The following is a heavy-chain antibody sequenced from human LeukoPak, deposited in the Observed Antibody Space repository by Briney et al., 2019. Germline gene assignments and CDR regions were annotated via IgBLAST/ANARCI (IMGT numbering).Heavy chain of an antibody. CDR1: GFTFSNYA. Sequence: GGSLRLSCAASGFTFSNYAMSWVRQAPGKGLEWFSAINGGGGSTYHADSVEGRFTISRDNSKNTLYLQMNSLRAEDTAVYYCAKSMRTYYYNGMDVWGQGTTDTVSS. J-gene: IGHJ6*02. V-gene: IGHV3-23*01. CDR2: INGGGGST. D-gene: IGHD2-8*01. CDR3: AKSMRTYYYNGMDV.